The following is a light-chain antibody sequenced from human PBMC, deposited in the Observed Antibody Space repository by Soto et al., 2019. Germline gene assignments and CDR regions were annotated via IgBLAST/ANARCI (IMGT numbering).Light chain of an antibody. V-gene: IGLV2-23*02. Sequence: QSALTQPASVSGSPGQSITISCTGTSNDVGGYNLVSWFQQHPGKAPKLMISEVNKRPSGVSNRFSGSKSANTASLTISGLQAEDEADYYCCSHVGGSSPLWVFGRGTKVTVL. J-gene: IGLJ3*02. CDR1: SNDVGGYNL. CDR2: EVN. CDR3: CSHVGGSSPLWV.